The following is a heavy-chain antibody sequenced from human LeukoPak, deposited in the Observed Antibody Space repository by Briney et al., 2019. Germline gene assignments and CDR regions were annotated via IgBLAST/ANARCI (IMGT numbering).Heavy chain of an antibody. V-gene: IGHV3-23*01. Sequence: GRSLRLSCAASGFTFSSYAMNWVRQAPGKGLEWVSSLSDGGRSSFYADSVKGRFTIYRDDSQNILYLQMNNLSGDDTALYYCAFSPLGFNYGYAYWGQGTLVTVSS. CDR1: GFTFSSYA. D-gene: IGHD5-18*01. J-gene: IGHJ4*02. CDR2: LSDGGRSS. CDR3: AFSPLGFNYGYAY.